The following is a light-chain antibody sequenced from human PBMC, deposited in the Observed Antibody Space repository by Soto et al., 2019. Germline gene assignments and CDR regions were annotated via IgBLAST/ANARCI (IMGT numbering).Light chain of an antibody. V-gene: IGLV2-14*03. CDR2: DVT. CDR3: SSYSNSRIYV. J-gene: IGLJ1*01. CDR1: SSDVGGYNY. Sequence: QSALTQPASVSGSPGQSITISCTGTSSDVGGYNYVSWYQQHPGKVPTLMIHDVTNRPSGVSNRFSGSKSGNTASLTISGLQAEDEADYYCSSYSNSRIYVFGTGTKVTVL.